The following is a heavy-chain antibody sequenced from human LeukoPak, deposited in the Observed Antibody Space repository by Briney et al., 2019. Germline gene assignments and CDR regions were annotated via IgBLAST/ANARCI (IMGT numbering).Heavy chain of an antibody. V-gene: IGHV4-34*01. Sequence: SGTLSLTCAVYGGSFSGYYWSWIRQPPGKGREWIGGINHSGSTNYNTSLKRRVTVSVAASKTQCSLKRSPVTAADMAVYDCARGGIAHGGHQDWFDPWGQGTLVTVSS. CDR1: GGSFSGYY. CDR2: INHSGST. CDR3: ARGGIAHGGHQDWFDP. D-gene: IGHD6-13*01. J-gene: IGHJ5*02.